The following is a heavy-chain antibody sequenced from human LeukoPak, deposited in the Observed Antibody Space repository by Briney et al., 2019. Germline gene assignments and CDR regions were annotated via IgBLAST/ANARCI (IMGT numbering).Heavy chain of an antibody. CDR3: ARQNYGSGTTIDY. Sequence: SETLSLTCTVSGGSISSGGSYWSWIRQHPGKGLEWIGSIYYSGSTYYNPSLKSRVTISVDTSKNQFSLKLSSVTAADTAVYYCARQNYGSGTTIDYWGQGTLVTVSS. D-gene: IGHD3-10*01. J-gene: IGHJ4*02. V-gene: IGHV4-39*01. CDR1: GGSISSGGSY. CDR2: IYYSGST.